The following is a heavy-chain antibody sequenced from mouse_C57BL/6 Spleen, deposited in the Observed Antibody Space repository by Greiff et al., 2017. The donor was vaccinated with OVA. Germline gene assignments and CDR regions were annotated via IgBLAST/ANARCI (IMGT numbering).Heavy chain of an antibody. D-gene: IGHD1-1*01. Sequence: VKLQESGAELVKPGASVKLSCKASGYTFTEYTIHWVKQRSGQGLEWIGWFYPGSGSIKYNEKFKDKATLTADKSSSTVYMELSRLTSEDSAVYFCARHEDDGSSYDWYFDVWGTGTTVTVSS. V-gene: IGHV1-62-2*01. J-gene: IGHJ1*03. CDR2: FYPGSGSI. CDR1: GYTFTEYT. CDR3: ARHEDDGSSYDWYFDV.